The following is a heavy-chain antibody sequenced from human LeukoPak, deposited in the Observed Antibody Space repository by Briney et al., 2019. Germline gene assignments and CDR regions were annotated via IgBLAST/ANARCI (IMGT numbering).Heavy chain of an antibody. D-gene: IGHD4-17*01. CDR1: GFTFSNYA. Sequence: QIGGSLRLSCTASGFTFSNYAMIWVRQAPGKALEWVSAIVVSGGVTRYADSVKGRFTISRDNSKNTLYLQMSSLTAEDTAVYYCAKDPNGDYVGAFDFWGQGTMVTVSS. J-gene: IGHJ3*01. CDR3: AKDPNGDYVGAFDF. V-gene: IGHV3-23*01. CDR2: IVVSGGVT.